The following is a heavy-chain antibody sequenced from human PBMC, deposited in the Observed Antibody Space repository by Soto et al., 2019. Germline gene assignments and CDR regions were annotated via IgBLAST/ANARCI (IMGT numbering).Heavy chain of an antibody. J-gene: IGHJ5*02. CDR2: ISAYNGNT. D-gene: IGHD4-17*01. CDR1: GYTFTGYY. CDR3: ARDYGDSNLFDP. V-gene: IGHV1-18*04. Sequence: ASVKVSCKASGYTFTGYYMHWVRQAPGQGLEWMGWISAYNGNTNYAQKLQGRVTMTTDTSTSTAYMELSSLRSEDTAVYYCARDYGDSNLFDPWGQGSLVTVSS.